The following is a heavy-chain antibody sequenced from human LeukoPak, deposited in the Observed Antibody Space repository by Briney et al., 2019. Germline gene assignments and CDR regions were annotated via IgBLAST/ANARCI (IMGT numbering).Heavy chain of an antibody. D-gene: IGHD5-18*01. CDR2: INSAGSST. J-gene: IGHJ5*02. Sequence: GGSLRLSCAASGLTFSGYWMHWVRQAPGKGLVWCSRINSAGSSTNYADSVKGRFTISRDNAKNTLYLQMNTLRAEDTAVYYCARGGTYSSGLPGSWGQGTLVTVSS. CDR3: ARGGTYSSGLPGS. CDR1: GLTFSGYW. V-gene: IGHV3-74*01.